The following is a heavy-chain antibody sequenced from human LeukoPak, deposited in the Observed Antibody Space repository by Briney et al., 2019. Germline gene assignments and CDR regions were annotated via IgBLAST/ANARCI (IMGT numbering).Heavy chain of an antibody. V-gene: IGHV1-69*01. CDR3: ARGYCSSTSCYGVFYYYGMDV. D-gene: IGHD2-2*01. CDR2: IIPIFGTA. CDR1: GGTFSSYA. J-gene: IGHJ6*04. Sequence: SVKVSCKASGGTFSSYAISWVRQAPGQGLEWMGGIIPIFGTANYAQKFQGRVTITADESTNTAYMELSSLRSEDTAVYYCARGYCSSTSCYGVFYYYGMDVWGKGTTVTVSS.